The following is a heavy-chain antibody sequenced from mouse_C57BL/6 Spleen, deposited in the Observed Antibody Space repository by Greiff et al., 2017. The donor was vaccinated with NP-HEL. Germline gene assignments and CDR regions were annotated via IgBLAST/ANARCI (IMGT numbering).Heavy chain of an antibody. CDR3: ARDGTMVTTKSFAY. Sequence: EVKVVESGGGLVKPGGSLKLSCAASGFTFSSYAMSWVRQTPEKRLEWVATISDGGSYTYYPDNVKGRFTISRDNAKNNLYLQMSHLKSEDTAMYYCARDGTMVTTKSFAYWGQGTLVTVSA. CDR1: GFTFSSYA. D-gene: IGHD2-2*01. V-gene: IGHV5-4*01. J-gene: IGHJ3*01. CDR2: ISDGGSYT.